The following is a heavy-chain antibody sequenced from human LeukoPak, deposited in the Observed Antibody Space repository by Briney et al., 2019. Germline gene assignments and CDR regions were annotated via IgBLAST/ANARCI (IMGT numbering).Heavy chain of an antibody. D-gene: IGHD3-3*01. CDR2: VGGDDAT. Sequence: GGSLRLSCAASGFIFSEYAMNWVRQAPGKGLEWVSVVGGDDATYYKDSVKGRFTISRDNSKNTLSLQMNSLRAEDTGVYYCAKDHYWSIDYWGRGTLVTVSS. V-gene: IGHV3-23*01. CDR1: GFIFSEYA. CDR3: AKDHYWSIDY. J-gene: IGHJ4*02.